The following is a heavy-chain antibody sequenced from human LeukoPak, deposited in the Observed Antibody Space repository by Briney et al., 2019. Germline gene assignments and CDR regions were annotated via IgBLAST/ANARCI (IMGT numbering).Heavy chain of an antibody. D-gene: IGHD6-6*01. CDR1: GGSFSGYY. CDR3: AICHSSSSAGGLFNNWFDP. J-gene: IGHJ5*02. V-gene: IGHV4-34*01. CDR2: INHSGST. Sequence: SETLSLTCAVYGGSFSGYYWSWIRQPPGKGLEWIGEINHSGSTNYNPSLKSRVTISVDTSKNQFSLKLSSVTAADTAVYYCAICHSSSSAGGLFNNWFDPWGQGTLVTVSS.